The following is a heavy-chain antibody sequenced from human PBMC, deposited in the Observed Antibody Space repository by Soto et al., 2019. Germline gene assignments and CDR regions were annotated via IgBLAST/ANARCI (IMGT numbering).Heavy chain of an antibody. Sequence: SETLSLTCTVSGGSISSGDYYWSWIRQPPGKGLEWIGYIYYSGSTYYNPPLKSRVTISVDTSKNQFSLKLSSVTAADTAVYYCARDKGYYDFWSGYSLARQYYYYYGMDVWGQGTTVTVSS. CDR2: IYYSGST. V-gene: IGHV4-30-4*01. CDR1: GGSISSGDYY. CDR3: ARDKGYYDFWSGYSLARQYYYYYGMDV. D-gene: IGHD3-3*01. J-gene: IGHJ6*02.